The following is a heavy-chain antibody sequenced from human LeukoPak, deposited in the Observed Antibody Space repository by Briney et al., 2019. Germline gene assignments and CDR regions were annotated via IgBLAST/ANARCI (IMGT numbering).Heavy chain of an antibody. V-gene: IGHV1-8*02. CDR1: GYTFTSYD. Sequence: ASVKVSCKAPGYTFTSYDINWVRQATGQGLEWMGWMNPNSANTGYAKKFQGRVTMTRNTSISTAYMELSSLRSEDTAVYYCARSYSSGGYDLDYWGQGTLVTVSS. CDR2: MNPNSANT. D-gene: IGHD6-19*01. CDR3: ARSYSSGGYDLDY. J-gene: IGHJ4*02.